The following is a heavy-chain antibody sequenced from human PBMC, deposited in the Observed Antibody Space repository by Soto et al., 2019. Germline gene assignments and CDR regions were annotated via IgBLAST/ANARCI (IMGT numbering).Heavy chain of an antibody. Sequence: QVQLQESGPGLVKPSGTLSLTCAVSGGSISSSNWWSWVRQPPGKGLQWIGEIYHSGSTNYIPSLKTRFTISGDKSRNLFSLKLSSVTAADTAVYYCARRWGEGRVDYWGQGTLVTVSS. CDR3: ARRWGEGRVDY. V-gene: IGHV4-4*02. J-gene: IGHJ4*02. CDR1: GGSISSSNW. CDR2: IYHSGST. D-gene: IGHD3-10*01.